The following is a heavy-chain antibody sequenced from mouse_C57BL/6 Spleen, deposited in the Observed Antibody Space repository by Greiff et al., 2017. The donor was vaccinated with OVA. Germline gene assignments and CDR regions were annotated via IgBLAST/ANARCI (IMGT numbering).Heavy chain of an antibody. D-gene: IGHD3-2*02. V-gene: IGHV1-59*01. CDR2: IDPSDSDT. CDR1: GYPFPGYW. Sequence: FHVKHPGAELVGPGPSLRLSCKASGYPFPGYWWHGVKKRPGQGLEWIGVIDPSDSDTNYNQKFKGKATLTVDTSSSTAYMQLSSLTSEDSAVYYCASSSSGYAAWFAYWGQGTLVTVSA. CDR3: ASSSSGYAAWFAY. J-gene: IGHJ3*01.